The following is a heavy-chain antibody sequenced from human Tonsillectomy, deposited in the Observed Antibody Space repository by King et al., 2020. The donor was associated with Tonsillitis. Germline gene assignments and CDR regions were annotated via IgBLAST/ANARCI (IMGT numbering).Heavy chain of an antibody. D-gene: IGHD3-10*01. CDR2: ISWNSGSI. CDR1: GFTFDDYA. J-gene: IGHJ3*02. CDR3: AKVRGRNTMDRALDI. Sequence: VQLVESGGGLVQPGRSLRLSCAASGFTFDDYAMHWVRQAPGKGLEWVSGISWNSGSIGYADSVKGRFTISRDNAKSSLSLQMNSLRAEDTALYYCAKVRGRNTMDRALDIWGRGTMVTVAS. V-gene: IGHV3-9*01.